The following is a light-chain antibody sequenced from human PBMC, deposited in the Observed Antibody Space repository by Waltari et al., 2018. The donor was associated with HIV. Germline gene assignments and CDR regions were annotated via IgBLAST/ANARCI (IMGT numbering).Light chain of an antibody. J-gene: IGLJ3*02. CDR1: RSNIGNNS. Sequence: QSVLTQTPSVSAAPGQKVTISCSGSRSNIGNNSVSWYQHLPGTAPKLLIYDNDKRPSGIPDRFSCSKSGTSATLGITGLQTGDEADYYCGTWDSSLSAWVFGGGTKLTVL. CDR3: GTWDSSLSAWV. V-gene: IGLV1-51*01. CDR2: DND.